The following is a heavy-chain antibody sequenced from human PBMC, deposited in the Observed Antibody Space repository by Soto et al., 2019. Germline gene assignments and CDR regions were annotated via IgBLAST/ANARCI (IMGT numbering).Heavy chain of an antibody. CDR3: ATAPSIAVAGTQGFDY. V-gene: IGHV1-69*01. CDR2: IIPIFGTA. Sequence: QVPLVQSGAEVKKPGSSVKVSCKASGGTFSSYAISWVRQAPGQGLEWMGGIIPIFGTANYAQKFQGRVTITADESTSTAYMELSSLRSEDTAVYYCATAPSIAVAGTQGFDYWGQGTLVTVSS. CDR1: GGTFSSYA. J-gene: IGHJ4*02. D-gene: IGHD6-19*01.